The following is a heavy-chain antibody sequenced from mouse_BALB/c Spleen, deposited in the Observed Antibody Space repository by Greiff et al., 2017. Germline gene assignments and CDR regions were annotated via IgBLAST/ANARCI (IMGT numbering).Heavy chain of an antibody. D-gene: IGHD1-1*01. J-gene: IGHJ3*01. Sequence: EVKLVESGGGLVKPGGSLKLSCAASGFTFSDYYMYWVRQTPEKRLEWVATISDGGSYTYYPDSVKGRFTISRDNAKNNLYLQMSSLKSEDTAMYYCASPPYYGSSLAWFAYWGQGTLVTVSA. CDR3: ASPPYYGSSLAWFAY. V-gene: IGHV5-4*02. CDR1: GFTFSDYY. CDR2: ISDGGSYT.